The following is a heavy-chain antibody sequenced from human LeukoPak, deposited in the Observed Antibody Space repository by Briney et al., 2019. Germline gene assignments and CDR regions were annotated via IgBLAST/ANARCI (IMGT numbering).Heavy chain of an antibody. J-gene: IGHJ4*02. Sequence: SETLSLTCTVSGGSISSYYWSWIRQPPGKGLEWIGEINHSGSTNYNPSLKSRVTISVDTSKNQFSLKLSSVTAADTAVYYCARGNPRFDYWGQGTLVTVSS. CDR2: INHSGST. V-gene: IGHV4-34*01. CDR1: GGSISSYY. CDR3: ARGNPRFDY.